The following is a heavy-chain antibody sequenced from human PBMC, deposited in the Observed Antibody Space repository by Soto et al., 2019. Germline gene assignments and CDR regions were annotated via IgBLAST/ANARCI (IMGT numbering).Heavy chain of an antibody. J-gene: IGHJ4*02. CDR1: GGSISSGGYY. Sequence: SETLSLTCTVSGGSISSGGYYWSWIRQSPVKGLEWIGYIYSSGSTYYNPSLKSRLTISADTSKNQFPLRLSSVTAADTAVYYCARGTPFHYWGQGALVTVSS. CDR2: IYSSGST. V-gene: IGHV4-31*03. CDR3: ARGTPFHY.